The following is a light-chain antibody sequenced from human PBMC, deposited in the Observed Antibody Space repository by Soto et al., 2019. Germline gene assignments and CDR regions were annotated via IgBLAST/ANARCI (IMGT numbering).Light chain of an antibody. CDR3: QQYYDTPFT. J-gene: IGKJ5*01. CDR1: QSVLYNSNDKNY. CDR2: WAS. V-gene: IGKV4-1*01. Sequence: DIVMTQSPDSLAVSLGERATINCKSSQSVLYNSNDKNYLAWYQQKPGQSPKLLIYWASTRESGVPDRFSGSGSGTEFTLTISSLQAEDVAVYYCQQYYDTPFTFGQGTRLEIK.